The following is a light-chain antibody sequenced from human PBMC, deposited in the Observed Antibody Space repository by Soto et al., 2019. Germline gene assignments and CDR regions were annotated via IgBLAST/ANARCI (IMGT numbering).Light chain of an antibody. V-gene: IGKV3-15*01. J-gene: IGKJ4*01. CDR3: QQYNNWPLT. Sequence: EIVMTQSPATLSVSPGERATLSYRASQSVSSNLAWYQQKPGQAPRLLIYGASTRATGIPARFSGSGSGTEFTLTISSLQCEDFAVYYCQQYNNWPLTFGGGTKVEIK. CDR2: GAS. CDR1: QSVSSN.